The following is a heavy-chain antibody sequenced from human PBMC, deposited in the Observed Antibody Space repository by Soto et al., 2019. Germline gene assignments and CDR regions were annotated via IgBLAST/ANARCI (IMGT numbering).Heavy chain of an antibody. CDR3: TKYAFNGAPKPGAFDH. CDR2: ITGSGDST. Sequence: GSLRLSCAASGFTFTNYPMTWVRRAPGQGLEWVSTITGSGDSTYYAGSVNGRFTISRDNSRNTLCLQMNSLRAEDTAVYYCTKYAFNGAPKPGAFDHWGQGTLVTVSS. CDR1: GFTFTNYP. D-gene: IGHD2-8*01. V-gene: IGHV3-23*01. J-gene: IGHJ4*02.